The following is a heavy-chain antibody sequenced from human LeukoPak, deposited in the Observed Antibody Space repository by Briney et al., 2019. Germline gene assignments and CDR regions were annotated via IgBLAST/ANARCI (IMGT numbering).Heavy chain of an antibody. J-gene: IGHJ4*02. CDR2: ISYDGSNK. Sequence: PGGSLRLSCAASGFTFSSYGMHWVRQAPGKGLEWVAVISYDGSNKYYADSVKGRFTISRDNSKNTLYLQMNSLRAGDTAVYYCAKPHFDDWGQGNLVTVSS. V-gene: IGHV3-30*18. CDR1: GFTFSSYG. CDR3: AKPHFDD.